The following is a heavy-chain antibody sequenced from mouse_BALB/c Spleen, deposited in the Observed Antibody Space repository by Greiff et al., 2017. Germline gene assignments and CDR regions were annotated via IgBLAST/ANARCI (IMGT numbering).Heavy chain of an antibody. CDR1: GFTFSSYA. CDR3: ARGYYVRAMDY. J-gene: IGHJ4*01. CDR2: ISSGGST. Sequence: DVKLVESGGGLVKPGGSLKLSCAASGFTFSSYAMSWVRQTPEKRLEWVASISSGGSTYYPDSVKGRFTISRDNARNILYLQMSSLRSEDTAMYYCARGYYVRAMDYWGQGTSVTVSS. V-gene: IGHV5-6-5*01. D-gene: IGHD1-1*01.